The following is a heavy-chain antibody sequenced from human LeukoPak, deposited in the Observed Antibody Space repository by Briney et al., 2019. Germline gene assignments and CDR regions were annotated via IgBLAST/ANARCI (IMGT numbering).Heavy chain of an antibody. V-gene: IGHV3-9*01. CDR1: GFTFDDYA. CDR3: AKGDDYDYVVKGNYFDY. Sequence: GRSLRLSCAASGFTFDDYAMHWVRQAPGKGLEWLSGISWNRDSIAYADSVTGRFTISRDNAKNSLYLQMNSLRAEDTALYYCAKGDDYDYVVKGNYFDYWGQGTLVTVSS. CDR2: ISWNRDSI. J-gene: IGHJ4*02. D-gene: IGHD3-16*01.